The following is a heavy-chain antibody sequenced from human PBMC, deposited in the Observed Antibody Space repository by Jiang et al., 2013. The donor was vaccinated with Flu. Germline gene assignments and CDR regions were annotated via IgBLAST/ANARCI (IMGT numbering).Heavy chain of an antibody. D-gene: IGHD5-24*01. CDR1: GDSINSGENY. CDR2: ISSSGST. Sequence: GSGLVKPSRTLSLTCTVSGDSINSGENYWSWIRHHPEKGLEWIGYISSSGSTYYNPSVKSRLVILLDTSKSQFSLWLRSVSAADTAVYYCARAAGNNGFFYFDYWGQGTLVTVSS. V-gene: IGHV4-31*03. CDR3: ARAAGNNGFFYFDY. J-gene: IGHJ4*02.